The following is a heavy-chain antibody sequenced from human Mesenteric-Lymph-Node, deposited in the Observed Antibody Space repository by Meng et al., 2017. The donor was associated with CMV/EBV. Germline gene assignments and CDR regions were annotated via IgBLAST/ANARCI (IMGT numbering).Heavy chain of an antibody. CDR2: ISYDGNDQ. J-gene: IGHJ6*02. CDR3: ARELEDTVVVPAAIDYYYGMDV. Sequence: GESLKISCAASGFTFSTYAIHWVRQAPGKGLEWVAVISYDGNDQYYADSVKGRFTISRDSSKNTLYLQMNSLRAEDTAVYYCARELEDTVVVPAAIDYYYGMDVWGQGTTVTVSS. V-gene: IGHV3-30*04. D-gene: IGHD2-2*01. CDR1: GFTFSTYA.